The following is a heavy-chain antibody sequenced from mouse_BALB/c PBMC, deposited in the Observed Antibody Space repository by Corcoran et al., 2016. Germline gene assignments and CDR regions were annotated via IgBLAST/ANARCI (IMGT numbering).Heavy chain of an antibody. CDR1: GYTFTAYT. J-gene: IGHJ3*01. D-gene: IGHD1-1*01. V-gene: IGHV1-18*01. Sequence: EVQLQQSGPELVKPWASVKISCKTSGYTFTAYTMHWVKQSHGKSLEWIGGINPNNGGTSYNQKFKGKATLTVDKSSSTAYMELRSLTSEDSAFYYCARTYYGSTWFAYWCQGTLVTVSA. CDR2: INPNNGGT. CDR3: ARTYYGSTWFAY.